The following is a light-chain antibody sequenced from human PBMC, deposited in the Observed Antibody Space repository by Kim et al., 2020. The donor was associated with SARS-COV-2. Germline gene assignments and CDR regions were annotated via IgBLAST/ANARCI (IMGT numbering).Light chain of an antibody. V-gene: IGLV2-14*03. CDR2: DDS. CDR1: TATIGSFVY. J-gene: IGLJ3*02. Sequence: HSVLLYCTVSTATIGSFVYVSWSQQHPDRAPKLLIYDDSTGPSGVSPRVSGSRSGSTASLTISGLQADDEADYYCASYTRSSTVVFGGGTQLTVL. CDR3: ASYTRSSTVV.